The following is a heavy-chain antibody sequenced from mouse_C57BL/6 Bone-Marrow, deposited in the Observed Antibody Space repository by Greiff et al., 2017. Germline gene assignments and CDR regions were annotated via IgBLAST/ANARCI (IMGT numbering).Heavy chain of an antibody. CDR2: INPYNGGT. CDR1: GYTFTDYY. Sequence: VQLKQSGPVLVKPGASVKMSCKASGYTFTDYYMNWVKQSHGKSLEWIGVINPYNGGTSYNQTFKGKATLTVDKSSSTAYMELNSLTSEDSAVYYCARGYGSSLYYFDYWGQGTTLTVSA. CDR3: ARGYGSSLYYFDY. D-gene: IGHD1-1*01. J-gene: IGHJ2*01. V-gene: IGHV1-19*01.